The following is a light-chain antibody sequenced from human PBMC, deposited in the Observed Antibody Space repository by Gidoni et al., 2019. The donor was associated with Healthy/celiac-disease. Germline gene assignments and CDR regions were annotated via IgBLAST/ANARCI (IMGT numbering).Light chain of an antibody. CDR2: RAS. V-gene: IGKV1-5*03. CDR1: QSISSC. Sequence: DIQMTQPPSTLSATVGDRVTITCRASQSISSCLAWYQQKPGKAPKLLLYRASSLESGVPSRFSGSGSGTEFTLTISSLQPDDFAIYYCQQYNSYSRTFGQGTKVEIK. J-gene: IGKJ1*01. CDR3: QQYNSYSRT.